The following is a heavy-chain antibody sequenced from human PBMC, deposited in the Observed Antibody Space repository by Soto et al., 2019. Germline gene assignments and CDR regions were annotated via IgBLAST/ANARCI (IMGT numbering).Heavy chain of an antibody. CDR3: AREWGTSIAAAFDY. J-gene: IGHJ4*02. Sequence: HPWGSLRLSCAASGFTFISFEMNLFRHSPGKGLEWVSYISNSGRIIYYADSVKGRFTISRDDAKNSLYLQMNSLRAEDTAVYYCAREWGTSIAAAFDYWGQGTLVTVSS. V-gene: IGHV3-48*03. CDR2: ISNSGRII. CDR1: GFTFISFE. D-gene: IGHD6-6*01.